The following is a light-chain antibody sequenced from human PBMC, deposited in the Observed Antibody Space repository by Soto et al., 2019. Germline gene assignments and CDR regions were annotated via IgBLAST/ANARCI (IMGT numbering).Light chain of an antibody. CDR1: QSVGTW. Sequence: DIQITHSPSTLSASVGGRVTITCRSSQSVGTWVAWYQQKPGKAPKLLIYGASNLESGVPSRFSGSGSGTEFTLTITTLQPDDFATYFCQQYNRNTWSLGPGTKVDIK. CDR2: GAS. V-gene: IGKV1-5*01. CDR3: QQYNRNTWS. J-gene: IGKJ1*01.